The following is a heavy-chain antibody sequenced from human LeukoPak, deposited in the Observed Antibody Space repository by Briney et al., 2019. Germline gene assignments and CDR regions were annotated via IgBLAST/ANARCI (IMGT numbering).Heavy chain of an antibody. CDR2: IYYSGST. Sequence: SETLSLTCTVSGGSISSYYWSWIRQPPGKGLEWIGYIYYSGSTNYNPSLKSRVTISVDTSKNQFSLKLSSVTAADTAVYYYARATVGATDNAFDIWGQGTMVTVSS. V-gene: IGHV4-59*12. CDR1: GGSISSYY. D-gene: IGHD1-26*01. J-gene: IGHJ3*02. CDR3: ARATVGATDNAFDI.